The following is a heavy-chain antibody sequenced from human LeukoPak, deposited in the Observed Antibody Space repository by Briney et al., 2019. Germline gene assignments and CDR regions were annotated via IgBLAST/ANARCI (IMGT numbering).Heavy chain of an antibody. CDR1: GYSFTSYW. J-gene: IGHJ5*02. D-gene: IGHD6-13*01. CDR2: IYPGDSDT. CDR3: ARGCGDDSSNWYDWFDP. Sequence: GESLKISCKGSGYSFTSYWIVWVRQMPGKGLEWMGIIYPGDSDTRYSPSVQCEVTSSADKPIGTHYLQSSSLKASDTAMYYCARGCGDDSSNWYDWFDPWGQGTLVTVSS. V-gene: IGHV5-51*04.